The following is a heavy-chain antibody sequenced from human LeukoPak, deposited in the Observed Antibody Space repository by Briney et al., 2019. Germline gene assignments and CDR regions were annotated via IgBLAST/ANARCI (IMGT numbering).Heavy chain of an antibody. CDR1: GGTFSSYA. V-gene: IGHV1-69*05. D-gene: IGHD2-2*02. CDR3: ARPYCSSTSCYRGWFDP. J-gene: IGHJ5*02. CDR2: IIPIFGTA. Sequence: SVKVSCKASGGTFSSYAISWVRQAPGQGLEWMGRIIPIFGTANYAQKFQGRVTITTDESTSTAYMELSSLISEDTAVYYCARPYCSSTSCYRGWFDPWGQGTLVTVSS.